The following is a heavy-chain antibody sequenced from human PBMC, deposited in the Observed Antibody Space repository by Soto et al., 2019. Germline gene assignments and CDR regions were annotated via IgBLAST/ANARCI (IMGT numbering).Heavy chain of an antibody. J-gene: IGHJ6*02. D-gene: IGHD6-13*01. CDR3: ARVRTAAGRPYGMDV. CDR2: INPSGGST. V-gene: IGHV1-46*01. Sequence: ASVKVSCKASGYTFTSYYKHWVRQAPGQGLEWMGIINPSGGSTSYAQKFQGRVTMTRDTSTSTVYMELSSLRSEDTALYYCARVRTAAGRPYGMDVWGQGTTVTVSS. CDR1: GYTFTSYY.